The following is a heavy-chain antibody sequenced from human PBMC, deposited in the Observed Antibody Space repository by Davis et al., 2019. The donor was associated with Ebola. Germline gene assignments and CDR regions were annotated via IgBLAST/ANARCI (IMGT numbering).Heavy chain of an antibody. Sequence: SVKVSCKASGGTFSSYAISWVRQAPGQGLEWMGGIIPIFGTANYAQKFQGRVTITADNSTSTAYMVLSSLRSEDTAVYYCAREYCSGGSCYDGRAYFDYWGQGTLVTVSS. CDR3: AREYCSGGSCYDGRAYFDY. D-gene: IGHD2-15*01. CDR1: GGTFSSYA. V-gene: IGHV1-69*06. J-gene: IGHJ4*02. CDR2: IIPIFGTA.